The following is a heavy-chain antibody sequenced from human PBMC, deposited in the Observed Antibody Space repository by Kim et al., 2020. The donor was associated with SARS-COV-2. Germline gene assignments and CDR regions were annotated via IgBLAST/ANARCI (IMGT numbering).Heavy chain of an antibody. CDR3: ASATYYYDSSGYLLDY. D-gene: IGHD3-22*01. CDR2: INAGNGNT. CDR1: GYTFTSYA. J-gene: IGHJ4*02. Sequence: ASVKVSCKASGYTFTSYAMHWVRQAPGQRLECMGWINAGNGNTKYSQKFQGRVTITRDTSASTAYMELSSLRSEDTAVYYCASATYYYDSSGYLLDYWGQGTLVTVSS. V-gene: IGHV1-3*01.